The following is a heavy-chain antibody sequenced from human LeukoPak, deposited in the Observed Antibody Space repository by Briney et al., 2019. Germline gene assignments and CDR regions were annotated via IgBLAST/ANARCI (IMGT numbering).Heavy chain of an antibody. J-gene: IGHJ4*02. V-gene: IGHV4-59*01. Sequence: SETLSLTCTVSGGSISSYYCTCIRQPPGKGLEWIGDIYYTGNTNYTPSLKSRVSIAVDASKNQFSLKLSSVTTADTAVYYCARGPFGESQAWGQGTLVTVSS. D-gene: IGHD3-10*01. CDR3: ARGPFGESQA. CDR1: GGSISSYY. CDR2: IYYTGNT.